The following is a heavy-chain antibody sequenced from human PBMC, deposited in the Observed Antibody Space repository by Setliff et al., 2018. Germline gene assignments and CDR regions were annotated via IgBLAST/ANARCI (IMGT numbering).Heavy chain of an antibody. Sequence: PGGSLRLSCAASGFTFSSYGMHWVRQAPGKGLEWVAFIRYDGSNKYYADSVKGRFTITRDNSKNTLYLQMNSLRAEDTAVYYCAKDGDYNFWSGLPSYFDYWGLGTLVTVSS. CDR1: GFTFSSYG. D-gene: IGHD3-3*01. J-gene: IGHJ4*02. V-gene: IGHV3-30*02. CDR3: AKDGDYNFWSGLPSYFDY. CDR2: IRYDGSNK.